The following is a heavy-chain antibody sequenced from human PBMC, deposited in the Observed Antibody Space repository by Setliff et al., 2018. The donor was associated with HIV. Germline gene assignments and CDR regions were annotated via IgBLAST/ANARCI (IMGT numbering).Heavy chain of an antibody. CDR1: GFAFSSHP. CDR3: ARDPSTNIASNYWASNWFDP. V-gene: IGHV3-30*04. D-gene: IGHD6-13*01. Sequence: PGGSLRLSCEAPGFAFSSHPMHWVRQAPGRGLEWVALTSYDGSKTFYTDSVKGRFTISRDNSKSTLYLQMDSLRPEDTAVYYCARDPSTNIASNYWASNWFDPWGQGTLVTVSS. J-gene: IGHJ5*02. CDR2: TSYDGSKT.